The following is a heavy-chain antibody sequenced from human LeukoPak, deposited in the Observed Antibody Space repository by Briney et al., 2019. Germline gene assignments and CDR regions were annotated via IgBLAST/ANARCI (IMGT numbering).Heavy chain of an antibody. CDR2: INHSGST. CDR3: ARTQPLNY. D-gene: IGHD5-18*01. CDR1: GGSFSGYY. V-gene: IGHV4-34*01. J-gene: IGHJ4*02. Sequence: SETLCLTCAVYGGSFSGYYWSWIRQPPGKGLEWIGEINHSGSTNYNPSLKSRVTISVDTSKNQFSLKLSSVTAADTAVYYCARTQPLNYWGQGTLVTVSS.